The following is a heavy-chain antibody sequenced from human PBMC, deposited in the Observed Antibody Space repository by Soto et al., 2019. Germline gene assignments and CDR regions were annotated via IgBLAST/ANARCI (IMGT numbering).Heavy chain of an antibody. V-gene: IGHV3-30-3*01. Sequence: GGSLRLSCAASGFTFSSYAMHWVRQAPGKGLEWVAVISYDGSNKYYADSVKGRFTISRDNSKNTLYLQMNNLRAEDTAVYYCARGVGYYYDSSGSKGAFDIWGQGTMVTVSS. J-gene: IGHJ3*02. CDR2: ISYDGSNK. CDR3: ARGVGYYYDSSGSKGAFDI. CDR1: GFTFSSYA. D-gene: IGHD3-22*01.